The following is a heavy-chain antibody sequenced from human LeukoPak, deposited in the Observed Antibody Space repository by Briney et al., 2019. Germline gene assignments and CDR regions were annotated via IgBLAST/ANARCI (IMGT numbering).Heavy chain of an antibody. V-gene: IGHV4-39*01. CDR3: ARHCTDWNGDYFDY. D-gene: IGHD1-1*01. Sequence: SETLSLTCTVSGGSITSSIYYWGWIRQPPGKGLEWIASIYYSGTTYCNPSLKSRVTISVDTSKNQFSLKLSSVTAADTAVYYCARHCTDWNGDYFDYWGQGTLVTVSS. CDR2: IYYSGTT. J-gene: IGHJ4*02. CDR1: GGSITSSIYY.